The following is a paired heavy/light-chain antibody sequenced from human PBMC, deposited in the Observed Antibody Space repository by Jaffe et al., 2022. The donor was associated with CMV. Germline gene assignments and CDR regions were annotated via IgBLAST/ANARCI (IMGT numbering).Light chain of an antibody. V-gene: IGKV1-39*01. CDR3: QQGYSPPLS. CDR1: ENIRNY. CDR2: AGT. J-gene: IGKJ4*01. Sequence: DIQMTQSPSSLSASVGDRVTISCRASENIRNYLNWYQQKPGEAPKLLIYAGTSLHSAAPSGFIGSGSGTEFTLTISRLQPEHFATYYCQQGYSPPLSFGGGTKVE.
Heavy chain of an antibody. V-gene: IGHV2-26*01. Sequence: QVTLKESGPVVVKPTETLTLTCAVSGFSLSNDRMGVTWIRQPPGKALEWLAHIFSNDEQSYRPSLETRLTISRDTSKSQVVLTMTNMDPVDTGTYFCARSIHVRDAYSWSWGPKYYSYYYMDVWGKGTTVTVSS. J-gene: IGHJ6*03. D-gene: IGHD3-10*01. CDR2: IFSNDEQ. CDR3: ARSIHVRDAYSWSWGPKYYSYYYMDV. CDR1: GFSLSNDRMG.